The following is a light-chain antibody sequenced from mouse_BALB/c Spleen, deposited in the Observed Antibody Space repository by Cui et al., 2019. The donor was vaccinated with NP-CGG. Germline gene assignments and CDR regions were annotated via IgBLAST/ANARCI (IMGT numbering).Light chain of an antibody. CDR1: TGAVTTSNY. V-gene: IGLV1*01. J-gene: IGLJ1*01. Sequence: HAVVTQQSAPITSPGKTVTLTCRSSTGAVTTSNYANWVQEKPDHLFTGLIGGTNNRAPGVPARFSGSLIGDKAALTITGAQTEDEAIYFCALWYSNHWVFGGGTKLTVL. CDR3: ALWYSNHWV. CDR2: GTN.